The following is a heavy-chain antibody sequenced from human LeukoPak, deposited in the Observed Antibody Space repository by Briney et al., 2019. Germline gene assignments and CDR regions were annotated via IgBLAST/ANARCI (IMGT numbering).Heavy chain of an antibody. CDR2: INGNGGRT. V-gene: IGHV3-64*01. J-gene: IGHJ3*02. CDR3: ARERYSVNDFDAFDI. CDR1: GFTFNGFTFNDYA. D-gene: IGHD5/OR15-5a*01. Sequence: PGGSLRLSCAASGFTFNGFTFNDYAMHWVRQAPGKGLEYVSGINGNGGRTYYANSVKGRFTISRDNSKNTLYLQMGSLRDEDMAVYYCARERYSVNDFDAFDIWGQGTMVTVSS.